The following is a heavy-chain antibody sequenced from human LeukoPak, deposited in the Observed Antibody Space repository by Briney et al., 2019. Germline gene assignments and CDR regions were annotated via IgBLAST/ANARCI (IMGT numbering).Heavy chain of an antibody. CDR2: IIPNFGTA. CDR3: ARAKEGIAAPYFDY. J-gene: IGHJ4*02. D-gene: IGHD6-13*01. Sequence: AVNLCFYSSASTFTIYANSWVRHPPARGLEWMGGIIPNFGTANYAQKFQGRVTITTDESTSTDYMELSSLRSEDTAVYYCARAKEGIAAPYFDYWGQGTLVTVSS. V-gene: IGHV1-69*05. CDR1: ASTFTIYA.